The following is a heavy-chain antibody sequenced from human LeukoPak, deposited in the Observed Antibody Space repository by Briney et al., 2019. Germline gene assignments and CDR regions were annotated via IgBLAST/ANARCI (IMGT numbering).Heavy chain of an antibody. J-gene: IGHJ3*01. Sequence: GGSLELSCAQSGFTFRNYVMDGFRQAPAKGLEWVAVVWDDGSNKHYADSVKGRFAISRDNSKNTLFLQMNSLRAEDTAVYYCARGGLRHFDRSPFEVWGQGTMVTVSS. CDR3: ARGGLRHFDRSPFEV. CDR2: VWDDGSNK. V-gene: IGHV3-33*01. CDR1: GFTFRNYV. D-gene: IGHD3-9*01.